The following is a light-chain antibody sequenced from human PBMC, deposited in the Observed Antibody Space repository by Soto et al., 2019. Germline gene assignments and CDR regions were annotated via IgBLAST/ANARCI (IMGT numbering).Light chain of an antibody. J-gene: IGLJ1*01. CDR1: SSDVGGYNY. V-gene: IGLV2-14*01. CDR3: SSYTSSSTYV. Sequence: QSALTQPASVSGSPGQSITTSCTGTSSDVGGYNYVSWYQQHPGKAPKLMIYEVSNRPSGVSNRFSGSKSGNTASLTFSGLQAEDEADYYCSSYTSSSTYVFGTGTKVTVL. CDR2: EVS.